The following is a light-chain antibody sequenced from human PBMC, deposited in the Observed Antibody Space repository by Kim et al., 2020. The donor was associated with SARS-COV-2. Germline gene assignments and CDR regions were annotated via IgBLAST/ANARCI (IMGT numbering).Light chain of an antibody. V-gene: IGLV2-14*03. CDR3: SSYTSSSSSYV. CDR2: DVS. Sequence: QSITITCTGASSDDGGYNNVSWYQQHPGRAPNLMIYDVSNRPSGVSNRFSGSKSGNTASLIISGLQAEDEADYYCSSYTSSSSSYVFGTGTKVTVL. J-gene: IGLJ1*01. CDR1: SSDDGGYNN.